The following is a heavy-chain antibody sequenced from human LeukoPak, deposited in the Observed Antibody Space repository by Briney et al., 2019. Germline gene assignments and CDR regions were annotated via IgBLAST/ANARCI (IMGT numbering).Heavy chain of an antibody. CDR2: ISYDGSNK. V-gene: IGHV3-30*03. J-gene: IGHJ4*02. CDR3: ADTNSLGSGWYEVDY. D-gene: IGHD6-19*01. Sequence: GGSLRLSCAASGFTFSSYGMHWGRQAPGKGLEWAAVISYDGSNKYYADSVKGRFTISRDNSKNTLYLQMNSLRAEDTAVYYCADTNSLGSGWYEVDYWGQGTLVTVSS. CDR1: GFTFSSYG.